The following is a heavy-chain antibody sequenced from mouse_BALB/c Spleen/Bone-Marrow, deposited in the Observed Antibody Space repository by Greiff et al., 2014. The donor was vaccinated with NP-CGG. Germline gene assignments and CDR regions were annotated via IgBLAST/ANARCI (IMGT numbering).Heavy chain of an antibody. J-gene: IGHJ1*01. D-gene: IGHD2-4*01. CDR2: IRNKANGYTT. CDR1: GFTFTDYY. Sequence: EVQLVESGGGLVQPGGSLRLSCATSGFTFTDYYMSWVRQPPGKALEWLGFIRNKANGYTTEYSASVKGRFTISRDNSQSILYLQMNNLRAEDSATYYCAREIINDYHWYFDVWGAGTTVTVSS. V-gene: IGHV7-3*02. CDR3: AREIINDYHWYFDV.